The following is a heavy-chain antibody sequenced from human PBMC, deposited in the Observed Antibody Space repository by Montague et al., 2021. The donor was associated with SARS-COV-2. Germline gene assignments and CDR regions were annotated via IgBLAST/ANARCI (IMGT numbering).Heavy chain of an antibody. Sequence: SETLSLTCAVYGGSFSGYYWSWIRQPPGKGLEWIGEINHSGSTNYNPSXXSRVTISVDTSKNQFSLKLSSVTAADTAVYYCARGRKRITVVRGVITDWFDPWGQGTLVTVSS. CDR3: ARGRKRITVVRGVITDWFDP. J-gene: IGHJ5*02. V-gene: IGHV4-34*01. D-gene: IGHD3-10*01. CDR1: GGSFSGYY. CDR2: INHSGST.